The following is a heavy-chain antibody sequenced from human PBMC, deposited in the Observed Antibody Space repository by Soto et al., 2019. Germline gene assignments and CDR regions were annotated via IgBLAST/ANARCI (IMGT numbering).Heavy chain of an antibody. J-gene: IGHJ6*02. V-gene: IGHV1-3*01. D-gene: IGHD2-2*01. CDR2: INAGNGNT. CDR1: GYTFTSYA. Sequence: ASVKVSCKASGYTFTSYAMNWVRQAPGQRLEWMGWINAGNGNTKYSQKFQGRVTITRDTSASTAYMELSSLRSDDTAVYYCAREDRDRETGLVPAASDGMDVWGQGTTVTVCS. CDR3: AREDRDRETGLVPAASDGMDV.